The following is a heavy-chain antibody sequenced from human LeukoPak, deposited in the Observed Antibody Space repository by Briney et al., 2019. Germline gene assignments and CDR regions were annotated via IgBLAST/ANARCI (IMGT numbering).Heavy chain of an antibody. CDR3: TRDHGCYWGGFGFDY. CDR2: IRSKAYGGTT. CDR1: GFTFGDYA. D-gene: IGHD1-26*01. J-gene: IGHJ4*02. V-gene: IGHV3-49*04. Sequence: QPGRSLRLSCTASGFTFGDYAMSWVRQAPGKGLEWVGFIRSKAYGGTTEYAASVKGRFTISRDDSKSIAYLQMNSLKTEDTAVYYCTRDHGCYWGGFGFDYWGQGTLVTVSS.